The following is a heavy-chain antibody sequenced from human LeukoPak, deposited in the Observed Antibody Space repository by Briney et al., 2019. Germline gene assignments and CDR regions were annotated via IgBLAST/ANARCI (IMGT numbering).Heavy chain of an antibody. V-gene: IGHV3-48*01. CDR3: ATCIAAAGWYYFDY. D-gene: IGHD6-13*01. J-gene: IGHJ4*02. CDR1: GFTFSRYS. CDR2: ISSSSSTI. Sequence: VQPGASLRLSCAASGFTFSRYSMNWVRQAPGKGLEWVSYISSSSSTIYYADSVKGRFTISRDNAKNSLYLQMNSLRAEDTAVYYCATCIAAAGWYYFDYWGQGTLVTVSS.